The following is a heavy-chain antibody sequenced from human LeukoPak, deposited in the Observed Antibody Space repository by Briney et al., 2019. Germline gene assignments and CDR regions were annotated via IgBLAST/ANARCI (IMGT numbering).Heavy chain of an antibody. CDR1: GFTFSSYA. Sequence: PGGSLRLSCAASGFTFSSYAMSWVRQAPGKGLEWVSAISGSGDRTHYADSVKGRFTISRDNSKNTLYLQMNSLRAEDTAVYYCAREDGSSTKYKWFDPWGQGTLVTVSS. V-gene: IGHV3-23*01. J-gene: IGHJ5*02. D-gene: IGHD2-2*01. CDR3: AREDGSSTKYKWFDP. CDR2: ISGSGDRT.